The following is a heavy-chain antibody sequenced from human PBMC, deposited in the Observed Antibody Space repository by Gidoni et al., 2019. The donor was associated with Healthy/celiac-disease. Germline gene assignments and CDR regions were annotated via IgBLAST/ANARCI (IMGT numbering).Heavy chain of an antibody. CDR2: INHSGST. D-gene: IGHD3-16*01. CDR3: ARIRGDFDY. J-gene: IGHJ4*02. V-gene: IGHV4-34*01. CDR1: GGSFSGYT. Sequence: QVQLQQWGAGLLKPSETLSLPCAVYGGSFSGYTWSWIRQPPGKGLEWIGEINHSGSTNYNPSLKSRVTISVDTSKNQFSLKLSSVTAADTAVYYCARIRGDFDYWGQGTLVTVSS.